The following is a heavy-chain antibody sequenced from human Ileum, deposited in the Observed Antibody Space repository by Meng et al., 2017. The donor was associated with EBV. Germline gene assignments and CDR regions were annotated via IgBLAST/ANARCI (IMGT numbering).Heavy chain of an antibody. J-gene: IGHJ5*02. CDR2: IYHHGTT. V-gene: IGHV4-4*02. CDR3: ARLDSSGYYFGGWFDP. Sequence: QGQSQASGPRLVKPSGTVSLTCAVSGGSIISSKWWSWVRQSPGTGLEWIGEIYHHGTTNYNPSLKSRVTISVDTSKNKFFLNLTSLTAADTAVYYCARLDSSGYYFGGWFDPWGQGILVTVSS. CDR1: GGSIISSKW. D-gene: IGHD3-22*01.